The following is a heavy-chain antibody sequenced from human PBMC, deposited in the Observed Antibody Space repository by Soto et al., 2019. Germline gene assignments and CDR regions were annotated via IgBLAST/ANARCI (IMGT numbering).Heavy chain of an antibody. Sequence: GGSLRLSCAASGFTFSSYGMHWVRQAPGKGLEWVAVISYDGSNKYYADSVKGRFTISRDNSKNTLYLQMNSLRAEDTAVYYCAKDGGVVELFFDYWGQGTLVTVSS. CDR3: AKDGGVVELFFDY. J-gene: IGHJ4*02. V-gene: IGHV3-30*18. CDR2: ISYDGSNK. D-gene: IGHD3-10*01. CDR1: GFTFSSYG.